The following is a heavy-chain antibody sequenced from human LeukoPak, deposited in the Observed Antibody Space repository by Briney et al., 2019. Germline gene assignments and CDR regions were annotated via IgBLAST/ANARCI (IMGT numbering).Heavy chain of an antibody. CDR1: GFTFSSYV. V-gene: IGHV3-30*04. CDR3: AKVPRWKYYFDY. CDR2: ISYDGSNE. D-gene: IGHD4-23*01. Sequence: GRSLRLSCAASGFTFSSYVMHWVRQAPGKGLEWVAIISYDGSNEYYADSVKGRFTISRDNSKNTLYLQMNSLRAEDTAVYYCAKVPRWKYYFDYWGQGTLVTVSS. J-gene: IGHJ4*02.